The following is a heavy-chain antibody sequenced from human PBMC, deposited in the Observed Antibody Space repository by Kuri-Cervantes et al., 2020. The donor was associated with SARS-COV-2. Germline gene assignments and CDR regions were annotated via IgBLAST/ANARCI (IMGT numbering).Heavy chain of an antibody. J-gene: IGHJ3*02. D-gene: IGHD3-22*01. CDR2: IYHSGST. V-gene: IGHV4-34*01. Sequence: ESLKISCAVYVGSFSGYYWTWIRQPPGKGLEWIGEIYHSGSTNYNPSLKSRVTISVDTSKNQFPLKLSSVTAADTAVYYCARLTYYYDSSGSTIDAFDIWGQGTMVTVSS. CDR1: VGSFSGYY. CDR3: ARLTYYYDSSGSTIDAFDI.